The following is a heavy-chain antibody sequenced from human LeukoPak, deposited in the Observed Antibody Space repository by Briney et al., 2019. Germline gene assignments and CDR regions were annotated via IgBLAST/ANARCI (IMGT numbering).Heavy chain of an antibody. CDR3: ARDVERLAQMPYYFDY. J-gene: IGHJ4*02. CDR1: GFTFSSYS. V-gene: IGHV3-21*01. Sequence: GGSLRLSCAASGFTFSSYSMNWVRQAPGKGLEWVSSISSSSSYIYYADSVKGRFTISRDNAKNSLYLQMNSLRAEDTAVYYCARDVERLAQMPYYFDYWGQGTLVTASS. D-gene: IGHD1-1*01. CDR2: ISSSSSYI.